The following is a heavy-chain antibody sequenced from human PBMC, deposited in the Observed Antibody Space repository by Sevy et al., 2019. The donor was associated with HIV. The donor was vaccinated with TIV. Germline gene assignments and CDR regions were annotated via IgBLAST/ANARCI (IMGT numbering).Heavy chain of an antibody. Sequence: GGSLRLSCAASGFTFSSYGMNWVRQAPGKALEWVSYIGSRIITIYYADSVKGRFTISRDNAKNSLYLQMNSLRYEDTAVYYCARVRAARLGGRYGMDVWGQGTTVTVSS. CDR1: GFTFSSYG. D-gene: IGHD6-6*01. CDR3: ARVRAARLGGRYGMDV. J-gene: IGHJ6*02. V-gene: IGHV3-48*02. CDR2: IGSRIITI.